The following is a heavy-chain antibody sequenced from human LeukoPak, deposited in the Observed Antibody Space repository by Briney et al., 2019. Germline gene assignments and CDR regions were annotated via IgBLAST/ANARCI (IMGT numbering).Heavy chain of an antibody. D-gene: IGHD3-16*02. V-gene: IGHV4-34*01. J-gene: IGHJ5*02. CDR1: GGSFSGYY. Sequence: PSETLSLTCAVHGGSFSGYYWSWIRQPPGKGLEWIGEINHSGSTNYNPSLKSRVTISVDTSKNQFSLKLSSVTAADTAVYYCARVWKLRLGELSLYHWFDPWSQGTLVTVSS. CDR3: ARVWKLRLGELSLYHWFDP. CDR2: INHSGST.